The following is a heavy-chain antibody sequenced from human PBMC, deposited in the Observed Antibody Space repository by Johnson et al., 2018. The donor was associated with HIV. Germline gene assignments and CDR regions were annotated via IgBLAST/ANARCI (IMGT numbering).Heavy chain of an antibody. Sequence: QVQLVESGGGVVQPGRSPRLSCAASGFTFRDYAMHWVRQAPGKGLEWVTVISYDGSNEYYADSVKGRFTISRDNSKNTLYLQMNSLRTEDTAVYYCARALGVGATADDAFDICGQGTMVTVSS. CDR1: GFTFRDYA. J-gene: IGHJ3*02. CDR3: ARALGVGATADDAFDI. V-gene: IGHV3-30-3*01. CDR2: ISYDGSNE. D-gene: IGHD1-26*01.